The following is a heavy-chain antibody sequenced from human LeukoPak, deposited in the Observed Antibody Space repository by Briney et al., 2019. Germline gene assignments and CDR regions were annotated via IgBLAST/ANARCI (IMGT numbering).Heavy chain of an antibody. CDR2: ISSNGGST. D-gene: IGHD5-18*01. V-gene: IGHV3-64*01. CDR3: ARDPRGYSYGWLGNYFDY. Sequence: PGGSLRLSCAASGFTFSSYAMHWVRQAPGKGLEYVSAISSNGGSTYYANSVKGRLTISRDNSKNTLYLQMGSLRAEDMAVYYCARDPRGYSYGWLGNYFDYWGQGTLVTVSS. CDR1: GFTFSSYA. J-gene: IGHJ4*02.